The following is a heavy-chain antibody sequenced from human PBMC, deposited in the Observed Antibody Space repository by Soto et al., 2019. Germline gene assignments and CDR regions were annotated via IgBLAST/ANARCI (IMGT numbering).Heavy chain of an antibody. Sequence: EVQLVESGGGLVQPGGSLRLSCAASGFAFSNYAMHWVRQAPGKGLEYVSGISSNGGRVYYGNSVRGRFTISRDNAKNTLHLQMGSLTVEDMAVYYGARDQGSGWSASDYWGQGTLVTVSS. J-gene: IGHJ4*02. D-gene: IGHD6-19*01. CDR1: GFAFSNYA. V-gene: IGHV3-64*01. CDR2: ISSNGGRV. CDR3: ARDQGSGWSASDY.